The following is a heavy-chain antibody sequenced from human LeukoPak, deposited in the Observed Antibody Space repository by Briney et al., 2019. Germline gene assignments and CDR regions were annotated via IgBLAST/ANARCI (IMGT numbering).Heavy chain of an antibody. CDR1: GFTFSSYG. CDR3: ARDGTDCSSTSCYADFYYYGMDV. D-gene: IGHD2-2*01. Sequence: GRSLRLSCAAAGFTFSSYGMDWVRQAPGKGLKGVAVIWCDGSNKYYADSVKGRFTISRDNSKNTLYLQMNSLRAEDTAVYYCARDGTDCSSTSCYADFYYYGMDVWGQGTTVTVSS. J-gene: IGHJ6*02. V-gene: IGHV3-33*01. CDR2: IWCDGSNK.